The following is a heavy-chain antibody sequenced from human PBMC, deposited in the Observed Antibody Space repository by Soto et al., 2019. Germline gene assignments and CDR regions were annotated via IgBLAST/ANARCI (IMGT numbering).Heavy chain of an antibody. D-gene: IGHD1-26*01. Sequence: QVQLVESGGGVVQPGRSLRLYCAASGFTFSSYGMHWVRQAPCKGLEWVAVISYDGSNKYYADSVKGRFTISRDNSKNTLYLQMNSLRAEDTAVYYCAKDRPRGSRPYYYGMDVWGQGTTFTVSS. V-gene: IGHV3-30*18. J-gene: IGHJ6*02. CDR1: GFTFSSYG. CDR2: ISYDGSNK. CDR3: AKDRPRGSRPYYYGMDV.